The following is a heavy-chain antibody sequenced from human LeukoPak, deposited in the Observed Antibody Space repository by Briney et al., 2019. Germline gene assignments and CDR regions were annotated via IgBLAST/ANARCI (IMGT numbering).Heavy chain of an antibody. CDR3: AKARSGWYRAGIDY. J-gene: IGHJ4*02. CDR1: GFTFSSYA. Sequence: GGSLRLSCAASGFTFSSYAMSWVRQAPGKGLEWVSAISGSGGSTYYADSVKGRFTISRDNSKNTLYLQMNSLRAEDTAVYYCAKARSGWYRAGIDYWGQGTLVTVSS. V-gene: IGHV3-23*01. CDR2: ISGSGGST. D-gene: IGHD6-19*01.